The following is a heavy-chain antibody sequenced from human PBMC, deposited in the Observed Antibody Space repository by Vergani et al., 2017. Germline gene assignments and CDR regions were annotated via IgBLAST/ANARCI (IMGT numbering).Heavy chain of an antibody. CDR1: GFTFIMHA. Sequence: EVQLLESGGDLVQTGGSLRLSCAASGFTFIMHAMSWVRQAPGKGLEWIGRIRSKNDGGTADYAAPLKGRFTISRDDSKDSAFLLVNNLKTEDTAVYFCYTDYHDYWGHGILVTVSS. V-gene: IGHV3-15*01. CDR3: YTDYHDY. D-gene: IGHD2-2*02. J-gene: IGHJ4*01. CDR2: IRSKNDGGTA.